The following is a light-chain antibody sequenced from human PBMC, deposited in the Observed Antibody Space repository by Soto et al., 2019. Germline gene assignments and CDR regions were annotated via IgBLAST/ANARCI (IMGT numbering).Light chain of an antibody. V-gene: IGLV2-23*03. CDR2: EGS. CDR1: SSDVGKYTL. Sequence: QSALTQPASVSGSPGQSITISCTGTSSDVGKYTLVSWYQQNPGKAPKLMIYEGSKRPSGVSNRFSGSKSGNTASLTISGLQAEDEADYYCCSYAGSSTFVVFGGGTQLTVL. CDR3: CSYAGSSTFVV. J-gene: IGLJ2*01.